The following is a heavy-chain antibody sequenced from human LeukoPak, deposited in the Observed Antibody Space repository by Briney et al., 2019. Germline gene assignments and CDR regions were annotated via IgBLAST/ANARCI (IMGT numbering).Heavy chain of an antibody. CDR2: ISSSSSYI. CDR3: ARDLEGPAAAGAGY. CDR1: GFTFSSYS. V-gene: IGHV3-21*01. D-gene: IGHD6-13*01. Sequence: GGSLRLSCAASGFTFSSYSMNWVRQAPGKGLEWVSSISSSSSYIYYADSVKGRFTISRDNAKNSLYLQMNSLRAEDTAVYYCARDLEGPAAAGAGYWGQGTLVTVSS. J-gene: IGHJ4*02.